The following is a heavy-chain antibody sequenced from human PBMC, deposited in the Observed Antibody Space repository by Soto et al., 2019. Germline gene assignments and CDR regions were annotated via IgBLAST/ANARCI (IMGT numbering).Heavy chain of an antibody. Sequence: QVRLQQWGAGLLKPSETLSLTCAVYGASFTGYYWTWLRQSPGKGLEWIGEVSHSGTAKYNPSLKSLLTRSLDTSKSQSSPELXXVXXXXXXXXXXXXXXXXXXWYFDIWGRGTSVSVX. CDR1: GASFTGYY. J-gene: IGHJ2*01. V-gene: IGHV4-34*01. CDR3: XXXXXXXXWYFDI. CDR2: VSHSGTA.